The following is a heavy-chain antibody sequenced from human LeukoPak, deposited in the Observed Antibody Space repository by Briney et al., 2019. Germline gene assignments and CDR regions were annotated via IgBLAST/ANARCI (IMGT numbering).Heavy chain of an antibody. CDR1: GYTFTSYG. D-gene: IGHD2-15*01. CDR2: IIPIFGTA. CDR3: ARDSGAGRIYYYYMDV. J-gene: IGHJ6*03. V-gene: IGHV1-69*13. Sequence: GASVKVSCKTSGYTFTSYGISWVRQAPGQGLEWMGGIIPIFGTANYAQKFQGRVTITADESTSTAYMELSSLRSEDTAVYYCARDSGAGRIYYYYMDVWGKGTAVTVSS.